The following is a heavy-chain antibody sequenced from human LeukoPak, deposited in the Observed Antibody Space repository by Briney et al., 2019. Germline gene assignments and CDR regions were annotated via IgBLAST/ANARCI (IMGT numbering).Heavy chain of an antibody. CDR3: ARGSGYVTAPNWYFDL. CDR2: IKQDGSEK. CDR1: GFTFSSYW. V-gene: IGHV3-7*01. J-gene: IGHJ2*01. Sequence: GGSLRLSCAVSGFTFSSYWMSWVRQAPGKGLEWVANIKQDGSEKYYVDSVKGRFTISRDNAKNSLSLQMNSLRAEDTAVYYCARGSGYVTAPNWYFDLWGRGTLVTVSS. D-gene: IGHD5-12*01.